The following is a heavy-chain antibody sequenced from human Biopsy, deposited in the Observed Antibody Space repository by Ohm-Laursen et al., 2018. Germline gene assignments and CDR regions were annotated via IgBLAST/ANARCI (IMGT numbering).Heavy chain of an antibody. Sequence: SSVKVSCKASGGTFSNYAISWVRQAPGEGLEWMGGIIAVSGLINYAPKFQGRVSITADKSTTTAYMELSNLKSEDTAVYYCATPFQYYDSWGGYPPFNHWGQGTLVTVSS. CDR3: ATPFQYYDSWGGYPPFNH. J-gene: IGHJ4*02. D-gene: IGHD3-3*01. V-gene: IGHV1-69*17. CDR2: IIAVSGLI. CDR1: GGTFSNYA.